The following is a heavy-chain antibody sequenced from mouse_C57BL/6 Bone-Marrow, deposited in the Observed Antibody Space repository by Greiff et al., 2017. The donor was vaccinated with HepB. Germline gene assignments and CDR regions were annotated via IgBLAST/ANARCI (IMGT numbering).Heavy chain of an antibody. V-gene: IGHV5-6*01. J-gene: IGHJ3*01. Sequence: EVKLVESGGDLVKPGGSLKLSCAASGFTFSSYGMSWVRQTPDKRLEWVATISSGGSYTYYPDSVKGRFTISRDNATNTLYLQMSSLKSEDTAVYYCERHRGFAYWGQGTLVTVSA. CDR1: GFTFSSYG. CDR3: ERHRGFAY. D-gene: IGHD3-3*01. CDR2: ISSGGSYT.